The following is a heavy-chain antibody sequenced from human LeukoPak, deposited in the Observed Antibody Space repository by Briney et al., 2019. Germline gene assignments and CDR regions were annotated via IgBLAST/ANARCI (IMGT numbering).Heavy chain of an antibody. CDR2: INPNSGGA. CDR1: GYTFTGHY. Sequence: ASVKVSCKASGYTFTGHYMHWVRQAPGQGLEWMGWINPNSGGANYAQKFQGRVTMTRDTSISTAYMELSRLRSDDTAVYYCARIVPYYDILTGYSGSGLFDYWGQGTLVTVSS. J-gene: IGHJ4*02. CDR3: ARIVPYYDILTGYSGSGLFDY. V-gene: IGHV1-2*02. D-gene: IGHD3-9*01.